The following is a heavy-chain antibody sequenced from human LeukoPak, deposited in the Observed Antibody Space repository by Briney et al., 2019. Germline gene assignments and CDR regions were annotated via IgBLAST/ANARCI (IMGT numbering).Heavy chain of an antibody. J-gene: IGHJ4*02. V-gene: IGHV3-23*01. D-gene: IGHD6-13*01. CDR2: ISASGGSR. Sequence: GGSLRLSCAASGLTFSRSAMSWVRQAPGKGLEWVSTISASGGSRYYADSVKGRFTISRDNAKNSLFLQTNSLRADDTAVYCCARDSGWFRFDYWGQGTLVTVSS. CDR1: GLTFSRSA. CDR3: ARDSGWFRFDY.